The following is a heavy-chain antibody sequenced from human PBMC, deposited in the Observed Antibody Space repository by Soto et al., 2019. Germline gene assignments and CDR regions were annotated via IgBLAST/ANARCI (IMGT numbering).Heavy chain of an antibody. J-gene: IGHJ4*02. V-gene: IGHV4-34*01. CDR3: ASIGQEGSSKIDY. CDR2: INHSGST. D-gene: IGHD6-13*01. CDR1: GGSFSGYY. Sequence: QVQLQQWGAGLLKPSETLSLTCAVYGGSFSGYYWSWIRQPPGKGLEWIGEINHSGSTNYNPSLKSRVTISVDTSKNQFSLKLSSVTAADTAVYYCASIGQEGSSKIDYWGQGTLVTVSS.